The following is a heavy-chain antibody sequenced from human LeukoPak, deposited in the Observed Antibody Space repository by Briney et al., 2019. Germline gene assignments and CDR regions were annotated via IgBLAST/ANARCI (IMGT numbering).Heavy chain of an antibody. D-gene: IGHD1-1*01. CDR1: GFTFSDYY. CDR2: ISSSSSYI. V-gene: IGHV3-11*06. CDR3: ARDSRRWNYDY. J-gene: IGHJ4*02. Sequence: PGGSLRLSCAASGFTFSDYYMSWIRQAPGKGLEWVSYISSSSSYIYYADSVKGRFTISRDNAKNSLYLQMNSLRAEDTAVYYCARDSRRWNYDYWGQGTLVTVSS.